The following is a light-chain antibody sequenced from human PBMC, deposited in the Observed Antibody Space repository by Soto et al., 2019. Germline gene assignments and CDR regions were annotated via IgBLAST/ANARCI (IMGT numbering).Light chain of an antibody. Sequence: EIVLTQSPATLTLSAGERATLSCRASQSVTDNYLAWYQQNSGKPPRLVIYDSTLRANGVPDRFGGSRSGTEFTLTINSLEPEDFAVYYCQQRNVWPPITFGQGTRLE. CDR2: DST. CDR1: QSVTDNY. V-gene: IGKV3D-20*02. J-gene: IGKJ5*01. CDR3: QQRNVWPPIT.